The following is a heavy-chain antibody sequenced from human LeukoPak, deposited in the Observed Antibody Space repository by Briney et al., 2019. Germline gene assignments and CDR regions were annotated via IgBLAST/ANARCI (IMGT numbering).Heavy chain of an antibody. CDR3: ARATDGDYVPY. D-gene: IGHD4-17*01. CDR1: GFTFSSYS. V-gene: IGHV3-21*01. J-gene: IGHJ1*01. Sequence: GGSLRLSCAASGFTFSSYSMNWVRQAPGKGLEWVSSISSSSSYINYADSVKGRFSISRDNAKNSLYLQMNSLRAEDTAVYYCARATDGDYVPYWGQGTLVTVSS. CDR2: ISSSSSYI.